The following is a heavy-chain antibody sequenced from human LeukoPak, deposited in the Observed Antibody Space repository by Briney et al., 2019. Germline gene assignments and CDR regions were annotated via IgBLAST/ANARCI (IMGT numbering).Heavy chain of an antibody. J-gene: IGHJ4*02. D-gene: IGHD6-13*01. CDR1: GFTFSSYT. Sequence: PGGSLRLSCAASGFTFSSYTMNWVRQAPGKGLEWVSSISTSGAYIYYADSVKGRFTISRDNAKNSLFLQMNSLRAEDTAVYYCARDIATAGHLAFDYWGQGTLVNGSS. V-gene: IGHV3-21*01. CDR3: ARDIATAGHLAFDY. CDR2: ISTSGAYI.